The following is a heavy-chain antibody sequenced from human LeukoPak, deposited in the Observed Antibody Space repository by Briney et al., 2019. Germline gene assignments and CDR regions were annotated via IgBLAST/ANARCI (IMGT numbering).Heavy chain of an antibody. D-gene: IGHD3-10*01. Sequence: AASVKVSCKASGGTFSSYAISWVRQAPGQGLEWMGGIIPIFGTANYAQKFQGRVTITADKSTSRAYMELSSLRSEDTAVYYCARARDQITMVRGVIITGAFDIWGQGTMVTVSS. J-gene: IGHJ3*02. CDR3: ARARDQITMVRGVIITGAFDI. CDR2: IIPIFGTA. V-gene: IGHV1-69*06. CDR1: GGTFSSYA.